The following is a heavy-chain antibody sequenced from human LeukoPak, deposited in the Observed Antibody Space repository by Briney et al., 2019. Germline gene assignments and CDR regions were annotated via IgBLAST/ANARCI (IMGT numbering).Heavy chain of an antibody. CDR3: ARDQYCSSTSCYGAWYFDL. D-gene: IGHD2-2*01. V-gene: IGHV4-59*01. CDR1: GGSISNYY. Sequence: PSETLSLTCTVSGGSISNYYWTWIRQPPGKGPEWIGYIYYSGSTNYNPSLKSRVTISVDTSKNQFSLKLSSVTAADTAVYYCARDQYCSSTSCYGAWYFDLWGRGTLVTVSS. CDR2: IYYSGST. J-gene: IGHJ2*01.